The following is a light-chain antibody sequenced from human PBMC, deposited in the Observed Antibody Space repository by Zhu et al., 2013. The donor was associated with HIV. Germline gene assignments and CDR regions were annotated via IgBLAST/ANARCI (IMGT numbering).Light chain of an antibody. CDR1: QSLSSSY. CDR3: HQYYSLPLT. CDR2: WAT. J-gene: IGKJ4*01. V-gene: IGKV3-20*01. Sequence: EVVLMQSPGTLSLSPGERATLSCRASQSLSSSYLAWYQQRPGQPPKLLIFWATLRGFEVPDRFSGSGSGTNFTLTISNLLPEDVAVYYCHQYYSLPLTFGGGTRVEIK.